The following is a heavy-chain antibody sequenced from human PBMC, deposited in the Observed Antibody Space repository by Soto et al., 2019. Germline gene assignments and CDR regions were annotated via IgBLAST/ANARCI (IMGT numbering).Heavy chain of an antibody. CDR2: IHYSGTT. CDR1: GGSLSTSTYY. D-gene: IGHD3-16*01. V-gene: IGHV4-39*01. CDR3: ARQLLVAFRSRLAWFDP. J-gene: IGHJ5*02. Sequence: SETLSLTCTVSGGSLSTSTYYWGWVRQPPGEGLEWIGSIHYSGTTYYNASLRSRVTIAVDTSKNQFSLKLNSVTAADTAVYYCARQLLVAFRSRLAWFDPWGQGTLVTVSS.